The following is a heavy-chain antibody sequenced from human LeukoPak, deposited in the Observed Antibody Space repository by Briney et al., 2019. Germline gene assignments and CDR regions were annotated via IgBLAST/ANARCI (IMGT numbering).Heavy chain of an antibody. CDR1: GFTFGDYA. CDR3: TRDQRFADYGSGSCDY. J-gene: IGHJ4*02. V-gene: IGHV3-49*04. Sequence: GRSLRLSCTASGFTFGDYAMSWVRQAPGKGLEWVGFIRSKAYGGTAEYAASVKGRFTISRDDSKCIAYLQMNSLKTEDTAVYYCTRDQRFADYGSGSCDYWGQGTLVTVSS. D-gene: IGHD3-10*01. CDR2: IRSKAYGGTA.